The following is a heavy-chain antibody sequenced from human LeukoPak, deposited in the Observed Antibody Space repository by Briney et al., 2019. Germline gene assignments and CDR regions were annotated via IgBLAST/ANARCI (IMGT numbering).Heavy chain of an antibody. CDR2: IYYSGSA. Sequence: SETLSLTCTVSGGSISSSSYYWGWIRQPPGKGLEWIGSIYYSGSAYYNPSLKSRVTISVDTSKNQFSLKLSSVTATDTAVYYCARRRSRYYDSSGYPFDSWGQGILVTVSS. J-gene: IGHJ4*02. D-gene: IGHD3-22*01. CDR3: ARRRSRYYDSSGYPFDS. V-gene: IGHV4-39*01. CDR1: GGSISSSSYY.